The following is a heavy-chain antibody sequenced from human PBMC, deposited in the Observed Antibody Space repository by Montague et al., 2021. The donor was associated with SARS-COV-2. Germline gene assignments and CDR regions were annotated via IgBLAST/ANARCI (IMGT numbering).Heavy chain of an antibody. CDR1: GFTFSFYA. CDR2: ISSDDGSNK. D-gene: IGHD3-3*01. J-gene: IGHJ6*02. Sequence: SLRLSCATSGFTFSFYAMRWVRQAPGKGLEWVSLISSDDGSNKYYADSVKGRFTISRDNSKYTLYLEMNSLRPEDAAVYFCARDPRSGSYFYYYGMDVWGQGTTVTVSS. CDR3: ARDPRSGSYFYYYGMDV. V-gene: IGHV3-30*04.